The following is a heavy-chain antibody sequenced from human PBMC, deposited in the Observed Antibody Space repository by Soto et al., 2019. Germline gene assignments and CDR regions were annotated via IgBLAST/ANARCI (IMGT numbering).Heavy chain of an antibody. D-gene: IGHD5-12*01. CDR1: GFTFSNAW. V-gene: IGHV3-15*01. CDR2: IKSKTDGGTT. J-gene: IGHJ3*02. Sequence: GESLKISCAASGFTFSNAWMSWVRQAPGKGLEWVGRIKSKTDGGTTDYAAPVKGRFTSSRDDSKNTLDLQMNSLKTEDTAVYYCTTDKQKYRGYSGYDSYDAFDIWGQGTMVTVSS. CDR3: TTDKQKYRGYSGYDSYDAFDI.